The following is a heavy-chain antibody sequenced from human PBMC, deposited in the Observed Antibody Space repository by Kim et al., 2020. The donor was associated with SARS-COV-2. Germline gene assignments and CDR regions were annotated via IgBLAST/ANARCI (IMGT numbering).Heavy chain of an antibody. CDR3: AREGATPGAFDI. CDR2: ISSSSSYT. CDR1: GFTFSDYY. V-gene: IGHV3-11*05. J-gene: IGHJ3*02. D-gene: IGHD3-16*01. Sequence: GGSLRLSCAASGFTFSDYYMSWIRQAPGKGLEWVSYISSSSSYTNYAHSVKGRFTISRDNAKNSLYLQMNSLRAEDTAVYYCAREGATPGAFDIWGQGTMVTVSS.